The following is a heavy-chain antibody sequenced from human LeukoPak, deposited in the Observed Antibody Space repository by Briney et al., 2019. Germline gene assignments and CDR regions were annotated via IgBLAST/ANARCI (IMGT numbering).Heavy chain of an antibody. V-gene: IGHV3-23*01. CDR1: GFILSINY. D-gene: IGHD3-16*01. CDR3: ANACASLFRFGELADY. CDR2: ISGSGGST. Sequence: PGGSLRLSCAASGFILSINYLNWVPQAPGKGLEWVSGISGSGGSTYYADPVKGRFTISRDNSKNTLYLQMNSLRAEDTAVYYCANACASLFRFGELADYWGQGTLVTVSS. J-gene: IGHJ4*02.